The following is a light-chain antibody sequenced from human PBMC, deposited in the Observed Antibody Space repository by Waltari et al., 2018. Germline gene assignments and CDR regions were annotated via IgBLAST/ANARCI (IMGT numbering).Light chain of an antibody. J-gene: IGLJ2*01. CDR2: QNS. Sequence: SYELTQAPSVSVSPGQTASITCSGDKLGDKYLNWYQHKPGQSPVLVIYQNSKRRPGIPGRLSGSISRKTATLTISAAQAMDEADYYCQAWDSGTVVFGGGTKLTVL. V-gene: IGLV3-1*01. CDR3: QAWDSGTVV. CDR1: KLGDKY.